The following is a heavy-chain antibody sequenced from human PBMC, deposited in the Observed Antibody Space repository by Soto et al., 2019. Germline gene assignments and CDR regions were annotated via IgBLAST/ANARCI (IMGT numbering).Heavy chain of an antibody. CDR3: AKVGHIAARTH. V-gene: IGHV3-21*04. D-gene: IGHD6-6*01. Sequence: PGGSLRLSCAASGFTFSSYSMNWVRQAPGKGLEWVSSISSSSSYIYYADSVKGRFTISRDNSKNTLYLQMNSLRAEDTAVYYCAKVGHIAARTHWGQGTLVTVSS. CDR1: GFTFSSYS. J-gene: IGHJ4*02. CDR2: ISSSSSYI.